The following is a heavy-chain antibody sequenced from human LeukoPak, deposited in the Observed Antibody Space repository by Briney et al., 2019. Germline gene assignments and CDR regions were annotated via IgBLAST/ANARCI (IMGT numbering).Heavy chain of an antibody. CDR1: GGSVSGHY. V-gene: IGHV4-59*08. CDR3: ARYSCYNDICYHLDF. CDR2: IRYTGIT. Sequence: SETLSLTCSVSGGSVSGHYWSWVRHPPGKGLEWIGFIRYTGITTYSPSLKSRVTMSVDTSKNQFSLKLTSVTAADTAVYLCARYSCYNDICYHLDFWGQGTLVTVSS. J-gene: IGHJ4*02. D-gene: IGHD2-2*01.